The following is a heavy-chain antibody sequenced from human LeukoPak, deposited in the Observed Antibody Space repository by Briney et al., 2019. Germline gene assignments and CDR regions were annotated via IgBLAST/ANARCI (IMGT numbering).Heavy chain of an antibody. CDR2: MRSNGNPK. CDR3: AREASTEIIGGMDV. J-gene: IGHJ6*02. Sequence: GRSLRLSCAASGFSFSNNGIHWVRQAPGKGLEWVAFMRSNGNPKYYADSVRGRFTISRDNSKKTCYLQMDSLRVEDTAVYYCAREASTEIIGGMDVRGQGTTVTVTS. CDR1: GFSFSNNG. D-gene: IGHD2-8*02. V-gene: IGHV3-33*01.